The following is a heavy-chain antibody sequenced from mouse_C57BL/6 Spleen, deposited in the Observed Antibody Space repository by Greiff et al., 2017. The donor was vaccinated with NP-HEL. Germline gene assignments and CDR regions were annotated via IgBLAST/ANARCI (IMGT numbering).Heavy chain of an antibody. CDR3: ARQIPGAVDY. CDR2: ISSGGSYT. Sequence: EVQLQESGGDLVKPGGSLKLSCAASGFTFSSYGMSWVRQTPDKRLEWVATISSGGSYTYYPDSVKGRFTISRDNAKNTLYLQMSSLKSEDTAMYYCARQIPGAVDYWGQGTTLTVSS. D-gene: IGHD5-1-1*01. V-gene: IGHV5-6*01. CDR1: GFTFSSYG. J-gene: IGHJ2*01.